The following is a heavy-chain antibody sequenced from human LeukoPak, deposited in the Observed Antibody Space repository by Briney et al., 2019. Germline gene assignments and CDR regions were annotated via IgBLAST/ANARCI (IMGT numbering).Heavy chain of an antibody. J-gene: IGHJ4*02. CDR2: INPNSGGT. V-gene: IGHV1-2*02. D-gene: IGHD3-22*01. CDR3: ASFSDSSGYYAFDY. CDR1: GFTFTGHY. Sequence: ASVKVSCKTSGFTFTGHYMHWLRQAPGQGLEWMGWINPNSGGTNYAQKFQGRVTMTRDTSISTAYMELSRLRSDDTAVYYCASFSDSSGYYAFDYWGQGTLVTVSS.